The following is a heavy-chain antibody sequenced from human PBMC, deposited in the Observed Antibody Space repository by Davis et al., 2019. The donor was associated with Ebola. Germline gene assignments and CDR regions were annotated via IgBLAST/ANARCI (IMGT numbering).Heavy chain of an antibody. J-gene: IGHJ6*02. V-gene: IGHV3-21*01. D-gene: IGHD2-8*01. Sequence: PGGSLRLSCAASGFIFSAYSMSWVRQAPGKGLEWVSSISSDSDYIYYADSAKGRFTISRDNAKNSLYLQMNSLRAEDTAVYYCARGVMTVVLSYGMDVWGQGTTVTVSS. CDR1: GFIFSAYS. CDR2: ISSDSDYI. CDR3: ARGVMTVVLSYGMDV.